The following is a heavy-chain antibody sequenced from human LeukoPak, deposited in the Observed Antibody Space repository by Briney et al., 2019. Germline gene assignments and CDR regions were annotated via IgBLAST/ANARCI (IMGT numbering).Heavy chain of an antibody. Sequence: GGSLRLSCAASGFTVNNNYMSWVRQAPGKGLEWVSVIYIGGGTYYAASVKGRLTISRDNSKNTLFLQMNSLRADDTAMYYCARGQGAWGQGTLVTVSS. CDR2: IYIGGGT. J-gene: IGHJ5*02. V-gene: IGHV3-53*01. CDR1: GFTVNNNY. CDR3: ARGQGA.